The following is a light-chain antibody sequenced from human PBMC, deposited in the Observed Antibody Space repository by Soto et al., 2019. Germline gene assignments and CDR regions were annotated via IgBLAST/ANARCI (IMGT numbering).Light chain of an antibody. CDR2: RAS. Sequence: EIVMTQSPATLSVSPGGRATRSCRASQSVSSNVAWYQQRPGQAPRLLIYRASTRATGIPARFSGSGSGTEFTLTISSLQSEDFAVYYCQQYHNLWTFGQGTKVDIK. CDR3: QQYHNLWT. CDR1: QSVSSN. V-gene: IGKV3-15*01. J-gene: IGKJ1*01.